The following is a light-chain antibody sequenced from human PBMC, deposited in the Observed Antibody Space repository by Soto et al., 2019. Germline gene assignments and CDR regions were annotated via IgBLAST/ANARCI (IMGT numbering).Light chain of an antibody. CDR2: AAS. Sequence: DIKMTQSPSSLSASIGDRVTITCRASQSISSYLNWYQQKPGKAPKLLIYAASTLQSGVPSRFSGSGSGTEFTLTISSLQPEDFATYSCRQSYSTTWTFGQGTKVDIK. J-gene: IGKJ1*01. CDR1: QSISSY. CDR3: RQSYSTTWT. V-gene: IGKV1-39*01.